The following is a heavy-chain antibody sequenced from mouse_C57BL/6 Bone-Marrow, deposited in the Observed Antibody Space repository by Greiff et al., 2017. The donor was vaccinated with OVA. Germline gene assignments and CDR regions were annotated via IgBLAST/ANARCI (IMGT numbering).Heavy chain of an antibody. D-gene: IGHD4-1*01. CDR2: ISYDGSN. CDR1: GYSITSGYY. J-gene: IGHJ4*01. V-gene: IGHV3-6*01. Sequence: EVKLLESGPGLVKPSQSLSLTCSVTGYSITSGYYWNWIRQFPGNKLEWMGYISYDGSNNYNPSLKNRISITRDTSKNQFFLKLNSVTTEDTATYYCATGVYYAMDYWGQGTSVTVSS. CDR3: ATGVYYAMDY.